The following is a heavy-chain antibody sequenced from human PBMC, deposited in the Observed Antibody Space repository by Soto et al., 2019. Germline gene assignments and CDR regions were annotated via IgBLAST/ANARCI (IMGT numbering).Heavy chain of an antibody. D-gene: IGHD5-18*01. J-gene: IGHJ6*02. V-gene: IGHV3-21*01. CDR1: GFTLSSYS. CDR3: ARGGDTAMAPRDYYYGMEV. CDR2: ISSSSSYI. Sequence: GGSLRLSSAASGFTLSSYSMNWVRQAPGKGLEWVSYISSSSSYIYYADSVKGRFTISRDNAKNSLYLQMNSLRAEDTAVYYCARGGDTAMAPRDYYYGMEVWGQGTTVTASS.